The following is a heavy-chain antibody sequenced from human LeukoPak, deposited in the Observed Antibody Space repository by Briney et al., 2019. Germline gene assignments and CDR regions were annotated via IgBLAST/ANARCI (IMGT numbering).Heavy chain of an antibody. D-gene: IGHD6-13*01. J-gene: IGHJ6*03. CDR3: ARGSQPLYLSSSGCYYYYYMDV. V-gene: IGHV1-69*05. CDR1: GGTFSSYA. CDR2: IIPIFGTA. Sequence: ASVKVSCKASGGTFSSYAISWVRQAPGQGLEWMGGIIPIFGTANYAQKFQGRVTITTDESTSTAYMELSSLRSEDTAVYYCARGSQPLYLSSSGCYYYYYMDVWGKGTTVTVSS.